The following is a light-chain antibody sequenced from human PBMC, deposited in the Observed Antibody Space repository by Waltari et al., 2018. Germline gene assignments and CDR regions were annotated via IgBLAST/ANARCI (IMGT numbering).Light chain of an antibody. CDR1: QYISSW. J-gene: IGKJ5*01. CDR2: KAS. CDR3: QQYNTYPLT. V-gene: IGKV1-5*03. Sequence: DIQMTQSPSTLSASVGDRVTITCRAGQYISSWLAWYQQKPGKAPKLLIYKASILESGFPSRFSGSESGTEFTLTISSLQPDDFATYYCQQYNTYPLTFGQGTRLEI.